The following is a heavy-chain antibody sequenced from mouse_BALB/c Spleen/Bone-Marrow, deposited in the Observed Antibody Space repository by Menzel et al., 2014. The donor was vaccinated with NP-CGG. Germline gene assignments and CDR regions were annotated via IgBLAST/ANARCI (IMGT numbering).Heavy chain of an antibody. Sequence: DVHMVERGGGRGKKGGEMNLSCAASGFTFSDYYMYWVRQTPEKRLEWVATISDGGSYTYYPDSVKGRFTISRDNAKNNLYLQMFSLKSEDTAMYYCANWAYWGQGTLVTVSA. CDR1: GFTFSDYY. CDR3: ANWAY. V-gene: IGHV5-4*02. J-gene: IGHJ3*01. CDR2: ISDGGSYT. D-gene: IGHD4-1*01.